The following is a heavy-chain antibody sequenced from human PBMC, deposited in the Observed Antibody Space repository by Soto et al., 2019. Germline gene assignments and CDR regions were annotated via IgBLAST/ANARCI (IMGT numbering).Heavy chain of an antibody. CDR3: AKDLKSFGDYVVGWAFDI. V-gene: IGHV3-23*01. J-gene: IGHJ3*02. D-gene: IGHD4-17*01. Sequence: HPGGSLRLSCAASGFTFSSYAMSWVRQAPGKGLEWVSAISGSGGSTYYADSVKGRFTISRDNSKNTLYLQMNSLRAEDTAVYYCAKDLKSFGDYVVGWAFDIWGQGTMVTVSS. CDR2: ISGSGGST. CDR1: GFTFSSYA.